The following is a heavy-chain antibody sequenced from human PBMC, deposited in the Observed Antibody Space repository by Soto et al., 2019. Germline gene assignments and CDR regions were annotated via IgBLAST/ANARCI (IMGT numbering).Heavy chain of an antibody. J-gene: IGHJ6*02. CDR2: IYPGDSAT. Sequence: GASLKISCKGSGYSFTSYWIGWVRQMPGKGLEWIGIIYPGDSATRYSPSFQGQVTISADKSISTAYLQWSSLKASDTAMYYCAGHLAYCSGGSCYSWYYGMDVWGQGTTVTVSS. V-gene: IGHV5-51*01. CDR3: AGHLAYCSGGSCYSWYYGMDV. D-gene: IGHD2-15*01. CDR1: GYSFTSYW.